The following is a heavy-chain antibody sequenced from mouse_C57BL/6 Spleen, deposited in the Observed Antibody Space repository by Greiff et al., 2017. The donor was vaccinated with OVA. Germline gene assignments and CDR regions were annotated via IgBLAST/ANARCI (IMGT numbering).Heavy chain of an antibody. CDR1: GYTFTSYW. Sequence: QVQLQQPGAELVMPGASVKLSCKASGYTFTSYWMHWVKQRPGQGLEWIGEIDPSDSYTNYNQKFKGKSTLTVDKSSSTAYMQLSSLTSEDSAVYYCARRDYDLRRGFAYWGQGTLVTVSA. V-gene: IGHV1-69*01. CDR2: IDPSDSYT. CDR3: ARRDYDLRRGFAY. J-gene: IGHJ3*01. D-gene: IGHD2-13*01.